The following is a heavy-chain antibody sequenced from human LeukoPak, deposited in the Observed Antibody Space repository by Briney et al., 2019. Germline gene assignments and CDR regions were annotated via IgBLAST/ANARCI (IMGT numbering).Heavy chain of an antibody. CDR2: IYYSGST. D-gene: IGHD2-2*01. CDR3: ARESVTSSSEVFDH. Sequence: SETLSLTCTVSGGSISSYYWSWIRQPPGKGLEWIAYIYYSGSTNYNPSLKSRVTISVDTSKNQFSLKLSSVTAADTAVYYCARESVTSSSEVFDHWGQGTLVTVSS. V-gene: IGHV4-59*01. CDR1: GGSISSYY. J-gene: IGHJ4*02.